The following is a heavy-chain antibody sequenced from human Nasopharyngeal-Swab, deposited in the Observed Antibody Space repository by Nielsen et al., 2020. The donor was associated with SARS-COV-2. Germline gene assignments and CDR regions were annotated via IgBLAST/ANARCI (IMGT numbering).Heavy chain of an antibody. Sequence: GGSLRLSCAASGFTFSSYSMNWVRQAPGKGLEWVSYISSSSSYIYYADSVKGRFTISRDNAKNSLYLQMNSLRAEDTAVYYCARELSGYCSSPLGCYYYGMDVWGQGTTVTVSS. V-gene: IGHV3-21*05. CDR1: GFTFSSYS. CDR2: ISSSSSYI. J-gene: IGHJ6*02. D-gene: IGHD2-2*01. CDR3: ARELSGYCSSPLGCYYYGMDV.